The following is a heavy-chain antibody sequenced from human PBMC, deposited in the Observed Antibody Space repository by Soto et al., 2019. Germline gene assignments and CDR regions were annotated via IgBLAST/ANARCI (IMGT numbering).Heavy chain of an antibody. J-gene: IGHJ6*02. V-gene: IGHV4-30-4*01. CDR1: GGSISSGDYY. Sequence: QVQLQESGPGLVKPSQTLSLTCTVSGGSISSGDYYWSWIRQPPGKGLEWIGYIYYSGSTYYNPSLNSRGTISVDTSKNQFSLKLSSVTAADTAVYYCDRFAVNAYYYYGMDVWGQGTTVTVSS. D-gene: IGHD4-17*01. CDR2: IYYSGST. CDR3: DRFAVNAYYYYGMDV.